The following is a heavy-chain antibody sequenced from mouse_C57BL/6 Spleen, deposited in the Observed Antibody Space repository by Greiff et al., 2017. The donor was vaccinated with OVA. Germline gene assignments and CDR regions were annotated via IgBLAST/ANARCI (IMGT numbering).Heavy chain of an antibody. J-gene: IGHJ3*01. CDR1: GFTFSSYG. Sequence: EVKLQESGGDLVKPGGSLKLSCAASGFTFSSYGMSWVRQTPDKRLEWVATISSGGSYTYYPDSVKGRFTISRDNAKNTLYLQMSSLKSEDTAMYYCARNGNYPFAYWGQGTLVTVSA. CDR3: ARNGNYPFAY. D-gene: IGHD2-1*01. CDR2: ISSGGSYT. V-gene: IGHV5-6*01.